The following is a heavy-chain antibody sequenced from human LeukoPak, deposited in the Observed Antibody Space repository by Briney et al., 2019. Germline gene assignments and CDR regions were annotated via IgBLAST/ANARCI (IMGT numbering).Heavy chain of an antibody. J-gene: IGHJ4*02. Sequence: PGGSLRLSCAVSGFTLNSNAMCWVRQAPGKGLEWVSGISRMGVTTYYAGSVKGRFTISRDTSKNTLYLQMNTLRPEDTAVYYCAKEEVPNDYWGQGTLVTVSS. CDR2: ISRMGVTT. V-gene: IGHV3-23*01. D-gene: IGHD2-2*01. CDR1: GFTLNSNA. CDR3: AKEEVPNDY.